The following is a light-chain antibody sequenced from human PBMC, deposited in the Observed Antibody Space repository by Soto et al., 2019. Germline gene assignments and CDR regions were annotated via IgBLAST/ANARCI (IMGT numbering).Light chain of an antibody. Sequence: EIVLTQSPATLSVSPGERVSLSCRPSQFISNSLAWYQQRPGRPPRLLIYGASTRAAGISARFSGSGSGTEFTLTISSLQSEDFAVYYCQQSSNWPRTFGQGTKVDIK. CDR3: QQSSNWPRT. CDR2: GAS. V-gene: IGKV3-15*01. CDR1: QFISNS. J-gene: IGKJ1*01.